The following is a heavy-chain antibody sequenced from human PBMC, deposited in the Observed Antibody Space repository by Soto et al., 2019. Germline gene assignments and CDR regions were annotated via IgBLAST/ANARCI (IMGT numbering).Heavy chain of an antibody. CDR1: GFTFSRVS. J-gene: IGHJ6*02. D-gene: IGHD2-8*01. V-gene: IGHV3-21*01. CDR3: ARDQGRVTADGLIRNGLDV. Sequence: GGSLRLSCEASGFTFSRVSMHWVRQVPGKGLEWVASISSASSETWYADSVKGRFIISRDNSNNTLYLQLNSLTADDTAVYFCARDQGRVTADGLIRNGLDVWGQGTAVTVSS. CDR2: ISSASSET.